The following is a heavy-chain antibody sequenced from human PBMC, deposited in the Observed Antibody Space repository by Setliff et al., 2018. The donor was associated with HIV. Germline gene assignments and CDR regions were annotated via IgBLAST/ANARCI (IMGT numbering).Heavy chain of an antibody. D-gene: IGHD5-12*01. J-gene: IGHJ6*03. CDR3: AKGGEWQRSRGYMDV. V-gene: IGHV3-30*18. CDR2: ASDDGKNI. Sequence: GGSLRLSCAASGFTFSNYAVHWVRQAPGKGLEWVAVASDDGKNIYYADSVKGRFTVSRDNYRNTVFLQMNSLRMEDTAVYYCAKGGEWQRSRGYMDVWGKGTTVTVSS. CDR1: GFTFSNYA.